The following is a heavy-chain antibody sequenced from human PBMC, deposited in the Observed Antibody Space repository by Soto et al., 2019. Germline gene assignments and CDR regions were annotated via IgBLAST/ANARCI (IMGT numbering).Heavy chain of an antibody. CDR3: ARDSMLMGATPLNY. CDR2: ISAYNGNT. CDR1: GYTFASYG. D-gene: IGHD1-26*01. J-gene: IGHJ4*02. V-gene: IGHV1-18*01. Sequence: ASVKVSCKASGYTFASYGSSWVRQAPGQGLEWMGWISAYNGNTNYAQKLQGRVTMTTDTSTSTAYMELRSLRSDDTAVYYCARDSMLMGATPLNYWGQGTLLTVSS.